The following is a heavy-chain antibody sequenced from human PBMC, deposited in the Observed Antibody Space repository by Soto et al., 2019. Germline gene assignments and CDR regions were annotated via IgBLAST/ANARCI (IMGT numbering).Heavy chain of an antibody. J-gene: IGHJ5*02. CDR1: GGSISSSNW. V-gene: IGHV4-4*02. CDR3: AKDRTQPVYYYDYTGLAH. D-gene: IGHD3-16*01. CDR2: IYHSGST. Sequence: SETLSLTCAVSGGSISSSNWRSWVRQPPGKGLEWIGEIYHSGSTNYNPSLKSRVTISVDKSKNQFSLKLSSVTAADTAVYYCAKDRTQPVYYYDYTGLAHWGQGTLVTVSS.